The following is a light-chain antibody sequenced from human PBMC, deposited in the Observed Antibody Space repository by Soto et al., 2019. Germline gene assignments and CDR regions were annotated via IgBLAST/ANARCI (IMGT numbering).Light chain of an antibody. J-gene: IGLJ1*01. CDR2: EVS. V-gene: IGLV2-14*01. CDR3: SSYTSTSTLEYV. CDR1: SSDVGGYNY. Sequence: QSALTQPASVSGSPGQSITISCTGTSSDVGGYNYVSWYQHHPGKAPKLMIYEVSNRPSGVSNRFSGSKSGNTASLTISGLPAEDEADYYCSSYTSTSTLEYVFGTGTKSPS.